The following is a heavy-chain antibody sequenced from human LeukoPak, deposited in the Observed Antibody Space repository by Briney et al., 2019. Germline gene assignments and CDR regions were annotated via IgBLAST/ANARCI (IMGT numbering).Heavy chain of an antibody. J-gene: IGHJ3*01. CDR2: INSDGSEG. CDR1: GLSFSSYE. D-gene: IGHD6-6*01. Sequence: GKSLRLSCAASGLSFSSYEMNWVRQAPGKGLEWVASINSDGSEGYYADVVKGRFTISRDNAKNSLYLQINSLRAEDTAVYYCARSSYSSSSSVWGQGTMVTVTS. CDR3: ARSSYSSSSSV. V-gene: IGHV3-7*03.